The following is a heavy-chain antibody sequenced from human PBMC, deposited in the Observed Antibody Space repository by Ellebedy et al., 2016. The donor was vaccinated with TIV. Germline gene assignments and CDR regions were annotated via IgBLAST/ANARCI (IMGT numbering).Heavy chain of an antibody. Sequence: GESLKISCAASGFTFSSYGMSWVRQAPGKGLEWVSTITSINTHYADSVKGRFIISRDSAKNTLYLQMNSLRAEDTAVYYCAKSPSRKPGLVDSWGQGTLVTVSS. D-gene: IGHD1-14*01. V-gene: IGHV3-23*01. J-gene: IGHJ4*02. CDR1: GFTFSSYG. CDR3: AKSPSRKPGLVDS. CDR2: ITSINT.